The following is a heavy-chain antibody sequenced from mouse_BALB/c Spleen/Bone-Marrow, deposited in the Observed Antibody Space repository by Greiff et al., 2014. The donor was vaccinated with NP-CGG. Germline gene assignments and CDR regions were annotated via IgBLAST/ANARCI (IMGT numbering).Heavy chain of an antibody. V-gene: IGHV5-17*02. Sequence: EVMLVESGGGLVQPGGSRKLSCAASGFTFSSFGMHWVRQAPEKGLEWVAYISSGSSTIYYADTVKGRFTISRDNPKNTLFLQMTSLRSEDTAMYYCARSSYGCDRQAYFFDYWGQGTTLTVSS. J-gene: IGHJ2*01. D-gene: IGHD2-2*01. CDR3: ARSSYGCDRQAYFFDY. CDR1: GFTFSSFG. CDR2: ISSGSSTI.